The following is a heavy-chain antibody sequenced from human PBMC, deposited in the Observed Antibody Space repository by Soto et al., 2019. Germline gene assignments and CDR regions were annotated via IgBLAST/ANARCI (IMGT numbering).Heavy chain of an antibody. J-gene: IGHJ4*02. CDR2: INSGNGNT. D-gene: IGHD3-3*01. CDR3: ARDRSPYDFWSGYCDY. V-gene: IGHV1-3*01. CDR1: GYTFTSYA. Sequence: GASVKVSCKASGYTFTSYAIHWVRQAPGQRLEWMGWINSGNGNTKYSQKFQGRVTITRDTSASTAYMELSSLRSEDTAVFYCARDRSPYDFWSGYCDYWGQGTLVTVSS.